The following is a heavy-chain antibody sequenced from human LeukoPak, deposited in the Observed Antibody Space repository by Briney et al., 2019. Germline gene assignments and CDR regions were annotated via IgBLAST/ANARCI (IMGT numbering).Heavy chain of an antibody. Sequence: GASVKVSCKASGYTFTSYGISWVRQAPGQGLEWMGWISAYNGNTNYAQKLQGRVTMTTDTSTSTAYMELRSLRSDDTAVYYCARDTPLTTMIVVSDAFDIWGQGTMVTVSS. CDR2: ISAYNGNT. CDR1: GYTFTSYG. CDR3: ARDTPLTTMIVVSDAFDI. J-gene: IGHJ3*02. D-gene: IGHD3-22*01. V-gene: IGHV1-18*01.